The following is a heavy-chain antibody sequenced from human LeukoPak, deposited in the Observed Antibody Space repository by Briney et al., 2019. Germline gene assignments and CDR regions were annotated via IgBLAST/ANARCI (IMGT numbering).Heavy chain of an antibody. J-gene: IGHJ6*02. D-gene: IGHD2-15*01. CDR1: GCTFSSYG. V-gene: IGHV3-33*01. CDR3: SRGTRACLSHSCCMDV. Sequence: GGSLRLSCAASGCTFSSYGMRWVRQAPGKGLEWVAAICTNGSNKYYADSVKGRFTITRDHSQNPRYLQMDGLRAEDWAVEYCSRGTRACLSHSCCMDVWGQGTTVTVSS. CDR2: ICTNGSNK.